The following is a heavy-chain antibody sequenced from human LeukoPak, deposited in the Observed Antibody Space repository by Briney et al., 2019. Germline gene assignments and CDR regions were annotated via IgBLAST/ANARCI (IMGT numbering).Heavy chain of an antibody. J-gene: IGHJ3*02. CDR2: ISGSGGST. CDR3: AKDGKFTMIVMVTPDAFDI. CDR1: GFTFSSYA. D-gene: IGHD3-22*01. Sequence: GGSLRLSCAASGFTFSSYAMSWVRQAPGKGLEWVSAISGSGGSTYYADSVKGRFTISRDNSKNTLYLQMNSLRAEDTAVYYCAKDGKFTMIVMVTPDAFDIWGQGTMVTVSS. V-gene: IGHV3-23*01.